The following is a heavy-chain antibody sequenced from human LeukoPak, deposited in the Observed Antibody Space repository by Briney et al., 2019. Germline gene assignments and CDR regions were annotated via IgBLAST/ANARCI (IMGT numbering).Heavy chain of an antibody. D-gene: IGHD6-19*01. CDR3: AIQQQWLKYFQH. J-gene: IGHJ1*01. Sequence: ASVKVSCKASGYTFTSYGISWVRQAPGQGLEWMGWISAYNGNTNYAQKLQGRVTMTEDTSTDTAYMELSSLRSEDTAVYYCAIQQQWLKYFQHWGQGTLVTVSS. CDR2: ISAYNGNT. V-gene: IGHV1-18*01. CDR1: GYTFTSYG.